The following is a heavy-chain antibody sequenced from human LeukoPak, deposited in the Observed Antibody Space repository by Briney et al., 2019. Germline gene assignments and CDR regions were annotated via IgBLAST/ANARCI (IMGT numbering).Heavy chain of an antibody. CDR2: INPSGGST. J-gene: IGHJ4*02. D-gene: IGHD3-22*01. CDR1: GYTFTSYY. V-gene: IGHV1-46*01. Sequence: ASVKVSCKASGYTFTSYYMHWVRQAPGQGLEWMGIINPSGGSTSYAQKFQGRVTMTRDMSTSTVYMELSSLRSEDTAVYYCARGFPRGYYDSSGYPDYWGQGTLVTVSS. CDR3: ARGFPRGYYDSSGYPDY.